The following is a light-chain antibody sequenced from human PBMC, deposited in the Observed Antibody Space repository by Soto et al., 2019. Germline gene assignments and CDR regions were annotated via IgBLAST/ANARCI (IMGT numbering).Light chain of an antibody. CDR2: GAS. CDR3: QQDCSSPRT. J-gene: IGKJ1*01. Sequence: EIVLTQSPGTLSLSPGERATLSCRASQSVSSSDLAWYQLKPGQAPRLLIYGASSRATGIPDRFSGSGSGTDFTLTISRLDPEEFAVYFCQQDCSSPRTFGQGTKVEIK. V-gene: IGKV3-20*01. CDR1: QSVSSSD.